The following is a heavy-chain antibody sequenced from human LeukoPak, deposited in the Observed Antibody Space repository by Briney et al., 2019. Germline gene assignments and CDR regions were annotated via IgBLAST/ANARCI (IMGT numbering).Heavy chain of an antibody. J-gene: IGHJ3*02. V-gene: IGHV3-30-3*01. Sequence: GRSLRLSCAASGLTFSSYAMHCVRQAPGKGLEWGAVISYDGSNKYYADPAKGRFTISRDNSQNTLYLQMNSLRAEDTAVYYCARDYTDLLDAFDIWGQGTMVTVSS. CDR1: GLTFSSYA. CDR3: ARDYTDLLDAFDI. CDR2: ISYDGSNK. D-gene: IGHD3-16*01.